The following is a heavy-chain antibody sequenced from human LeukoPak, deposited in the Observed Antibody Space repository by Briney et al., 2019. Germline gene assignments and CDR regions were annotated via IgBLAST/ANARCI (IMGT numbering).Heavy chain of an antibody. CDR3: ARDNTVYCSSTSCYEFDP. CDR2: INAGNGNT. J-gene: IGHJ5*02. D-gene: IGHD2-2*01. CDR1: GYTFTSYA. V-gene: IGHV1-3*01. Sequence: GASVKVSCKASGYTFTSYAMHWVRQAPGQRLEWMGWINAGNGNTKYSQKFQGRVTITRDTSASTAYMELSSLRSEDTAVYYCARDNTVYCSSTSCYEFDPWGQGTLVTVSP.